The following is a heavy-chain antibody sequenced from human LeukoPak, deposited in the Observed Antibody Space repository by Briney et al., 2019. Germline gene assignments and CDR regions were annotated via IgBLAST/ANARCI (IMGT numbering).Heavy chain of an antibody. CDR3: ARDAPLAVESPFDY. CDR1: GYTFTCYY. D-gene: IGHD6-19*01. V-gene: IGHV1-2*02. J-gene: IGHJ4*02. CDR2: INPNSGGT. Sequence: GASVKVSCKASGYTFTCYYMHWVRQAPGQGLEWMGWINPNSGGTNYAQKFQGRVTITTDESTSTAYMELSSLRSEDTAVYYCARDAPLAVESPFDYWGQGTLVTVSS.